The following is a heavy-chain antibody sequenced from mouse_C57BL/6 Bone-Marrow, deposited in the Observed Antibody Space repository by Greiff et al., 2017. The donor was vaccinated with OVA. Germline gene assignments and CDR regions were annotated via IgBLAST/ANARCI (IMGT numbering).Heavy chain of an antibody. D-gene: IGHD2-2*01. Sequence: VQGVESGPGLVQPSQSLSITCTVSGFSLTSYGVHWVRQSPGKGLEWLGVIWRGGSTDYNAAFMSRLSITKDNSKSQVFFKMNSLQADDTAIYYCAKKYGYLYYYAMDYWGQGTSVTVSS. CDR3: AKKYGYLYYYAMDY. CDR2: IWRGGST. J-gene: IGHJ4*01. CDR1: GFSLTSYG. V-gene: IGHV2-5*01.